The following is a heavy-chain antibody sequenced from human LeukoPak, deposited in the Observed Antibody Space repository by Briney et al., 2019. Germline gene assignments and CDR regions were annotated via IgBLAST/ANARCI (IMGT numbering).Heavy chain of an antibody. CDR3: ATDPGVAVAGSY. J-gene: IGHJ4*02. CDR2: FDPEDGET. Sequence: ASVKVSCKVSGYTLTELSMHWVRQAPGKGLEWIGGFDPEDGETIYAQKFQGRVTMTEDTSTDTAYMELSSLRSEDTAVYYCATDPGVAVAGSYWGQGTLVTVSS. CDR1: GYTLTELS. V-gene: IGHV1-24*01. D-gene: IGHD6-19*01.